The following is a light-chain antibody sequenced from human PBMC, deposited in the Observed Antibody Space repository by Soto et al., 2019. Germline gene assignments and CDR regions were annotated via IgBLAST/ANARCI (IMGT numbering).Light chain of an antibody. CDR3: SPYADNTNPYV. V-gene: IGLV2-8*01. CDR2: EVT. J-gene: IGLJ1*01. Sequence: QSVLTQPPSASASPGQSVTISCTGTSSDVGGYDYVSWYQQHPGKAPKLMIYEVTKRPSGVPDRFSGSKSGNTASLTVSGLQVDDEANYYCSPYADNTNPYVFGPGTKLTV. CDR1: SSDVGGYDY.